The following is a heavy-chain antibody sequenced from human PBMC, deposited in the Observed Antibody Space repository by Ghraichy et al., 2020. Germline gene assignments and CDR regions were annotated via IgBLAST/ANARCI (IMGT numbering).Heavy chain of an antibody. CDR1: GFTFSSYA. D-gene: IGHD2-21*01. CDR3: AKDPAGAFPYGMDV. CDR2: ISGSGGST. Sequence: GGSLRLSCAASGFTFSSYAMRWVRQAPGKGLEWVSAISGSGGSTYYADSVKGRFTISRDNSKNTLYLQMNSLRAEDTAVYYCAKDPAGAFPYGMDVWGQGTTVTVSS. J-gene: IGHJ6*02. V-gene: IGHV3-23*01.